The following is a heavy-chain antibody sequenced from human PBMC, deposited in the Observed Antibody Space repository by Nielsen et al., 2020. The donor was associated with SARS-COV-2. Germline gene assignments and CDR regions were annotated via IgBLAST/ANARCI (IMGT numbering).Heavy chain of an antibody. J-gene: IGHJ6*03. D-gene: IGHD3-10*01. CDR3: ARGRSGSYFRYYYMDV. Sequence: ASVKVSCKASGYTFTSYGISWVRQAPGQGLEWMGWISAYNGNTNYAQKLQGRVTMTTDTSTSTAYMELRSLRSDDTAAYYCARGRSGSYFRYYYMDVWGKGTTVTVSS. CDR2: ISAYNGNT. CDR1: GYTFTSYG. V-gene: IGHV1-18*01.